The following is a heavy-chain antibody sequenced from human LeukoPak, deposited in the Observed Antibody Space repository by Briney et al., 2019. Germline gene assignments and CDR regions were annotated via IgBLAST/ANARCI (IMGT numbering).Heavy chain of an antibody. CDR2: IIPIFGTA. J-gene: IGHJ6*03. CDR3: ARGVREYQLLYENYYYYYMDV. CDR1: GGTFSSYA. D-gene: IGHD2-2*02. Sequence: GASVKVSCKASGGTFSSYAISWVRQAPGQGLEWMGGIIPIFGTANYAQKFQGRVTITADESTSTAYMELSSLRSEDTAVYYCARGVREYQLLYENYYYYYMDVWGKGTTVTVSS. V-gene: IGHV1-69*13.